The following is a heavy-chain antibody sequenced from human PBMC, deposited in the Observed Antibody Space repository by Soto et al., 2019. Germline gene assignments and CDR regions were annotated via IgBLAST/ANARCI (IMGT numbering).Heavy chain of an antibody. V-gene: IGHV1-69*01. CDR1: GGKFSTFA. D-gene: IGHD1-1*01. Sequence: QVQLVQSGAEVKRPGSSVKVSCKASGGKFSTFAINWVRQAPGHGLEWMGGIIPLFGEANYARKFQGRVTLTADESTTTAFMELSRLRSDDTAVYYCPRGAYSDGLTDDYVNWPPLLWVQGTLITVTS. J-gene: IGHJ4*02. CDR3: PRGAYSDGLTDDYVNWPPLL. CDR2: IIPLFGEA.